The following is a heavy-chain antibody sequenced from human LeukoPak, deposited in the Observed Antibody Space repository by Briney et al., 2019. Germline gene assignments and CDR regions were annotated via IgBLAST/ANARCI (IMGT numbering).Heavy chain of an antibody. CDR1: GFTFRSYG. D-gene: IGHD5-12*01. J-gene: IGHJ4*02. Sequence: PGGSLRLSCVGSGFTFRSYGMHWVRQAPGKGLEWVAFIRHDGSKKFYADSVKGRFTISRDNSQNTLHLQVDSLRVDDTAVYYCAKDSPPTSEWLPDYWGQGTLITISS. V-gene: IGHV3-30*02. CDR2: IRHDGSKK. CDR3: AKDSPPTSEWLPDY.